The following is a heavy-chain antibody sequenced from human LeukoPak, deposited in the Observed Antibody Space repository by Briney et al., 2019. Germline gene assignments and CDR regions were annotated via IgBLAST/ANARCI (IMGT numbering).Heavy chain of an antibody. CDR1: GFTFSSYG. Sequence: GGSLRLSCAASGFTFSSYGMHWVRQAPGKGLEWVAVISYDGSNKHYADSVKGRFTISRDNSKNTLYLQMNSLRAEDTAVYYCAKQASYGEKDLYDYWGQGSLVTVSS. J-gene: IGHJ4*02. V-gene: IGHV3-30*18. CDR2: ISYDGSNK. D-gene: IGHD4-17*01. CDR3: AKQASYGEKDLYDY.